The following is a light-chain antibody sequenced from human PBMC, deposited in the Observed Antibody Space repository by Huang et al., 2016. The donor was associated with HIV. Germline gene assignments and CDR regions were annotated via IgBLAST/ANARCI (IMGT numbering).Light chain of an antibody. CDR2: GSS. Sequence: EIVMTQSPGTLSLVAGQRATLSCRASQSLNKYLAWFQHKPGQAPKLLIYGSSTRAPGVPARFTGSGSGTEFTLTIISLQSEDSAFYYCRQYTNWPPKTFGQGTRVEI. CDR3: RQYTNWPPKT. CDR1: QSLNKY. J-gene: IGKJ1*01. V-gene: IGKV3-15*01.